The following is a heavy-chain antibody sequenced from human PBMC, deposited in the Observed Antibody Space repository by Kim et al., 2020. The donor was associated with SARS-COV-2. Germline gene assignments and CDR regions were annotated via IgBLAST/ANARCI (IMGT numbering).Heavy chain of an antibody. CDR1: VFTFSRYG. D-gene: IGHD1-20*01. CDR3: AKEGEAYNTGWFQYYTDH. J-gene: IGHJ4*02. V-gene: IGHV3-33*06. CDR2: IWYDGSYQ. Sequence: GGSLRLSCAASVFTFSRYGMHWVRQAPGKGLEWVAVIWYDGSYQYYADSVKGRFPISRDISKNTLHLQMNSLRAEDTAVYFCAKEGEAYNTGWFQYYTDHWGQGTLVTVSS.